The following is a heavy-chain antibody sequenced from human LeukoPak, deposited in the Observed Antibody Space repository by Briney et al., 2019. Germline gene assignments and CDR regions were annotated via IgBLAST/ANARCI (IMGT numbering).Heavy chain of an antibody. Sequence: PSETLTLTCTVSGVSISSDYWSWIRLPPGKGLEWIGYIYYSGSSNYNPSLKSRVTMSVDTSKNQFSLKLASVTAADTAVYYCARRLRQNLFDPWGQGTLVTVSS. V-gene: IGHV4-59*08. CDR3: ARRLRQNLFDP. CDR1: GVSISSDY. CDR2: IYYSGSS. D-gene: IGHD4-17*01. J-gene: IGHJ5*02.